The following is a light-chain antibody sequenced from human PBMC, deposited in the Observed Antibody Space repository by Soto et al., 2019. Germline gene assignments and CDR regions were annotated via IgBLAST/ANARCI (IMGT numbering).Light chain of an antibody. J-gene: IGKJ1*01. CDR1: QSVSTN. Sequence: EIVMTQSPATLSVSPGESATLSCRASQSVSTNLTWYQQKPGQAPRLLIYGSSTRATGVPARFSGSGSGTDFTLTISGLEPEDFAVYYCQQRASWITFGQGTKVDI. CDR3: QQRASWIT. CDR2: GSS. V-gene: IGKV3-15*01.